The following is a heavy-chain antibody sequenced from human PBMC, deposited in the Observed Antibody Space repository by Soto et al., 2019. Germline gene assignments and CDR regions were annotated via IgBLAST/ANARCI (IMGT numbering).Heavy chain of an antibody. Sequence: GPLRISCAASGFTFSSYWMSWVREAPGKGLEWVANIKQDGSEKYYVDSVKGRFTISRDNAKNSLYLQMNSLRAEDTAVYYCARDRLDFWSGYYIYYYYGMDVWGQGTTVTVSS. D-gene: IGHD3-3*01. V-gene: IGHV3-7*01. CDR3: ARDRLDFWSGYYIYYYYGMDV. J-gene: IGHJ6*02. CDR1: GFTFSSYW. CDR2: IKQDGSEK.